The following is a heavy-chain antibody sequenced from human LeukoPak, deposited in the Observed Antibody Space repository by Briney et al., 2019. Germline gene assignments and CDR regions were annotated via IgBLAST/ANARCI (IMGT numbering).Heavy chain of an antibody. J-gene: IGHJ5*02. D-gene: IGHD1-26*01. CDR3: AREEGGP. V-gene: IGHV3-13*01. CDR1: GFAFSSYD. CDR2: IGSAGDT. Sequence: GGSLRLSCAASGFAFSSYDMHWVRQAIGQGLEWVSAIGSAGDTYYPGSVKGRFTISRDNAKNSLYLQMNSLRAEDTAVYYCAREEGGPWGQGTLVTVSS.